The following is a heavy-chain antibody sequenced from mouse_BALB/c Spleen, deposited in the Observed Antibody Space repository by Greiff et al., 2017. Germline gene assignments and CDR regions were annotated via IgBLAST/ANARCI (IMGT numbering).Heavy chain of an antibody. J-gene: IGHJ3*01. D-gene: IGHD2-3*01. V-gene: IGHV1S41*01. CDR3: ARGDDGYSPFAY. CDR2: IAPGSGST. Sequence: DLVKPGASVKLSCKASGYTFTSYWINWINQRPGQGLEWIGRIAPGSGSTYYNEMFKGKATLTVDTSSSTAYIQLSSLSSEDSAVYCCARGDDGYSPFAYWGQGTLVTVSA. CDR1: GYTFTSYW.